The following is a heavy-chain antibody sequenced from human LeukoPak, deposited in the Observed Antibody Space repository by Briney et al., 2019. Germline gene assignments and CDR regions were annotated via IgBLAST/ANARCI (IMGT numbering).Heavy chain of an antibody. J-gene: IGHJ6*02. CDR3: ARADYYGSGYYGMDV. CDR1: GFTFSNYA. CDR2: IAYDGSKK. D-gene: IGHD3-10*01. Sequence: GVLRLSCAASGFTFSNYAMHWVRQSPGRGLEGVAIIAYDGSKKWYADSVKGRFSISRDNSDNTLSLQMNSLRAEDTAVYYCARADYYGSGYYGMDVWGQGTTVTVSS. V-gene: IGHV3-30-3*01.